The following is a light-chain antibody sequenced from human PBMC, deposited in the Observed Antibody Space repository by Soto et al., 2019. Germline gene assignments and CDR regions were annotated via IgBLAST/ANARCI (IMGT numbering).Light chain of an antibody. CDR1: QSVNIN. V-gene: IGKV3-15*01. CDR2: GAS. J-gene: IGKJ5*01. CDR3: QQHNNWPIT. Sequence: EVVLTQSPATLSVSPGEGATLSCRASQSVNINLAWYQQKPGQAPRLLIYGASTRATGVPARFSGSGSGTEFTLTISTLQSEDFAVYYCQQHNNWPITFGQGTRLEIK.